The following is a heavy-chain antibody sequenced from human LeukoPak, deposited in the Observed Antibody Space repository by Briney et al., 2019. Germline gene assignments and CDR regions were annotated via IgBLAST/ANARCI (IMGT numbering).Heavy chain of an antibody. J-gene: IGHJ6*02. V-gene: IGHV1-8*01. CDR1: GDTFTSYD. CDR2: MNPNSGNT. CDR3: ARDLLLWFGELFFDYYYGMDV. D-gene: IGHD3-10*01. Sequence: ASVKVSCKASGDTFTSYDINWGRQATGQGLEWMGWMNPNSGNTGYSQKFQGRVTMTRNTSISTAYMELSSLRSQDTAVYYCARDLLLWFGELFFDYYYGMDVWGQATTVTVPS.